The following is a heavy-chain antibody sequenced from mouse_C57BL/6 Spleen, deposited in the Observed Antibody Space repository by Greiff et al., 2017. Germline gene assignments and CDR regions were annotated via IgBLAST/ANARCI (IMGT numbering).Heavy chain of an antibody. Sequence: QVQLKESGPGLVAPSQSLSITCTVSGFSLTSYGVSWVRQPPGKGLEWLGVIWGEGSTNYHSALISRLSISTDNSKSQVILKLNSLHTDDTATYYCAKDYYYAMCYWGQGTSVTVSS. CDR1: GFSLTSYG. CDR2: IWGEGST. J-gene: IGHJ4*01. CDR3: AKDYYYAMCY. V-gene: IGHV2-3*01.